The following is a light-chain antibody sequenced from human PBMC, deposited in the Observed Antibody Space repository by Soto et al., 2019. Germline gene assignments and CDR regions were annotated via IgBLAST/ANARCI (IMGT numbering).Light chain of an antibody. Sequence: EIVMTQSPSTVSVSPGERATLSCRASQSVSSNLAWYQQKPGQAPRLLIYGASTRATGIPARFSGSGSGTDFTLTISRLEPEDFAVYYCQQYGNSPITFGQGTRLEIK. CDR3: QQYGNSPIT. V-gene: IGKV3-15*01. CDR1: QSVSSN. J-gene: IGKJ5*01. CDR2: GAS.